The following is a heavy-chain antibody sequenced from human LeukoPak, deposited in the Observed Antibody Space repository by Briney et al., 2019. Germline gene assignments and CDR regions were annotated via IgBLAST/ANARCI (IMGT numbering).Heavy chain of an antibody. D-gene: IGHD3-22*01. CDR3: EREVYYYDSSGYYERPDY. V-gene: IGHV3-48*03. Sequence: GGSLRLSCAASGFTFSSYEMNWVRQAPGKGLEWVSYISSSGSTIYYADSVKGRFTISRDNAKNSLYLQMNSLRAEDTAVYYCEREVYYYDSSGYYERPDYWGQGTLVTVSS. CDR1: GFTFSSYE. J-gene: IGHJ4*02. CDR2: ISSSGSTI.